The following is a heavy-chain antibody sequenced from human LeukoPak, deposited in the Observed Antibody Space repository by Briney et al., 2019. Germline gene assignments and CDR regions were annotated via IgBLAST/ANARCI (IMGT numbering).Heavy chain of an antibody. Sequence: ASVKVSCKASGYTFTGYYMHWVRQAPGQGLEWMGWINPNSGGTNYAQKFQGRVTMTRDTSISTAYMELSRLRSDDTGVYYCARDLRDYYDSSGYPPWFDPWGQGTLVTVSS. CDR2: INPNSGGT. CDR1: GYTFTGYY. CDR3: ARDLRDYYDSSGYPPWFDP. J-gene: IGHJ5*02. D-gene: IGHD3-22*01. V-gene: IGHV1-2*02.